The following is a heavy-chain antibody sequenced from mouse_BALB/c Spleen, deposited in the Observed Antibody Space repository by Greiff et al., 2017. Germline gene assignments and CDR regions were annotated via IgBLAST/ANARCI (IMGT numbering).Heavy chain of an antibody. CDR2: INPYNDGT. Sequence: VQLQQSGPELVKPGASVKMSCKASGYTFTSYVMHWVKQKPGQGLEWIGYINPYNDGTKYNEKLKGKATLTSDKSSSTAYMELSSLTSEDSAVYYCARGYYGSTYYFDYWGQGTTLTVSS. J-gene: IGHJ2*01. D-gene: IGHD1-1*01. V-gene: IGHV1-14*01. CDR3: ARGYYGSTYYFDY. CDR1: GYTFTSYV.